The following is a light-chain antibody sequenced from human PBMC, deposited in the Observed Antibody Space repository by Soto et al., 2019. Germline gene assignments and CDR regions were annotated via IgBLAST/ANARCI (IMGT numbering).Light chain of an antibody. CDR1: SSDVGGYNY. CDR3: SSYAGSNNLV. J-gene: IGLJ2*01. V-gene: IGLV2-8*01. CDR2: EVS. Sequence: QSALTQPPSASGSPGQSVTISCTGNSSDVGGYNYVSWYQQHPGKAPKLMIYEVSLRTSGVPDRFSGSKSGNTASLTVSGLQAEDEADYYCSSYAGSNNLVFGGGTKLTVL.